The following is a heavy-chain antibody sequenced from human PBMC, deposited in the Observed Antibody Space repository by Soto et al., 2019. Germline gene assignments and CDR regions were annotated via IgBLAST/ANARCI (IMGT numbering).Heavy chain of an antibody. CDR3: AADQAAAGTDYYYYGMDV. CDR1: GFTFTSSA. D-gene: IGHD6-13*01. CDR2: IVVGSGNT. Sequence: SVEVSCKXSGFTFTSSAVQWVRQARGQRLEWIGWIVVGSGNTNYAQKFQERVTITRDMSTSTAYMELSSLRSEDTAVYYCAADQAAAGTDYYYYGMDVWGQGTTVTVSS. J-gene: IGHJ6*02. V-gene: IGHV1-58*01.